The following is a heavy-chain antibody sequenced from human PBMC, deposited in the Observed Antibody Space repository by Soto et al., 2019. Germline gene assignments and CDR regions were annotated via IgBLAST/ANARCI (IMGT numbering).Heavy chain of an antibody. CDR2: IYYSGST. Sequence: SETLSLTCSVSGGSISRGGYYWIWIRQHPGKGLEWIGYIYYSGSTYYNPSLKSRVTISVDTSKNQFSLKLSSVTAADTAVYYCARYYYDSSGMYYFDYWGQGTLVTVSS. J-gene: IGHJ4*02. CDR3: ARYYYDSSGMYYFDY. CDR1: GGSISRGGYY. D-gene: IGHD3-22*01. V-gene: IGHV4-31*03.